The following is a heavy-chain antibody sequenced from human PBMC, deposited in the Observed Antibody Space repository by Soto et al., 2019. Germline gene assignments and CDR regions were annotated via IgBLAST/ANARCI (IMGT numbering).Heavy chain of an antibody. J-gene: IGHJ4*02. CDR1: GYPFTSHG. CDR2: ISANSGDT. D-gene: IGHD2-15*01. Sequence: ASVKVSCKASGYPFTSHGFSWVRQAPGQGLEWVGWISANSGDTNSPKTLQGRVTLTTDASTGTAYMDLRRLRSDDTAVYYCARDFRSSCSGSSCIYFDYWGQGTQVTVSS. CDR3: ARDFRSSCSGSSCIYFDY. V-gene: IGHV1-18*01.